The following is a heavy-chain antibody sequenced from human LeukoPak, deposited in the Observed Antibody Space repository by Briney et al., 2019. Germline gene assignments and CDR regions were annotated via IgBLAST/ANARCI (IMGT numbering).Heavy chain of an antibody. J-gene: IGHJ4*02. V-gene: IGHV4-4*09. CDR1: GGSFTSYY. CDR3: ARFLTVSQFDY. D-gene: IGHD3-22*01. Sequence: SSETLSLTCTVSGGSFTSYYWSWIRQPPGKGLEWIGYIYTSGTTKYNPSLKSRVTILVDTSKNQFSLKLSSVTAADTAVYYCARFLTVSQFDYGGQGTLVTVSS. CDR2: IYTSGTT.